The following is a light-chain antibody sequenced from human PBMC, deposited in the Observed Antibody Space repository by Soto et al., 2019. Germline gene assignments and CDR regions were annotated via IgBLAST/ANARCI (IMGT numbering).Light chain of an antibody. V-gene: IGLV2-23*01. CDR2: EGG. CDR3: CSFALRSTLI. Sequence: QSALTQPASVSGSPGQSITISCTGTSSDVGNYNLVSWYQQYPGKAPKLMIYEGGKRPSGVSNRFSGSKSGNTASLTISGLQAEDEADYYCCSFALRSTLIFGLGTKLTVL. J-gene: IGLJ2*01. CDR1: SSDVGNYNL.